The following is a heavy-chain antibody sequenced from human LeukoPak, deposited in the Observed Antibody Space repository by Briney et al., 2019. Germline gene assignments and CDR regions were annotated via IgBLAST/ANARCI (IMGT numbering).Heavy chain of an antibody. D-gene: IGHD2-21*02. J-gene: IGHJ4*02. CDR3: ARSWGGGCSYPSDN. CDR2: ISYDGSNK. V-gene: IGHV3-30-3*01. Sequence: GSLRLSCAASGFTFSSYAMHWVRQAPGKGLEWVAVISYDGSNKYYADSVKGRYTISRDNSKNTLYLQMNSLRAEDTALYFCARSWGGGCSYPSDNWGQGTLVTVSS. CDR1: GFTFSSYA.